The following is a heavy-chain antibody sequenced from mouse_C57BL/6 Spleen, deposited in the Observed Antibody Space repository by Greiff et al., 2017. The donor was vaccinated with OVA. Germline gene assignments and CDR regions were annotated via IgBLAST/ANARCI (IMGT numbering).Heavy chain of an antibody. Sequence: QVQLKQSGPELVKPGASVKISSKASGYAFSSSWMNWVKQRPGKGLEWIGRIYPGDGDTNYNGKFKGKATLTADKSSSTAYMQLSSLTSEDSAVYFCARVYSDYFDYWGQGTTLTVSS. CDR1: GYAFSSSW. CDR3: ARVYSDYFDY. CDR2: IYPGDGDT. J-gene: IGHJ2*01. V-gene: IGHV1-82*01. D-gene: IGHD2-12*01.